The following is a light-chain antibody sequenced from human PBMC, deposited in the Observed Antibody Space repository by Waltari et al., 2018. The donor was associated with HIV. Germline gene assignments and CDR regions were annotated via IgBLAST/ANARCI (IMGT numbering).Light chain of an antibody. J-gene: IGKJ1*01. V-gene: IGKV4-1*01. CDR2: WAS. CDR1: QGVLYSSNNKNY. Sequence: DIVMTQSPDSLVVSLGERATLNCKSSQGVLYSSNNKNYLAWYQQKPGQPPKLLIYWASTRESGVPDRSSGSGSGTDFTLTISCLQAEDVAVYYCQQYYSTRTFGQGTKVEIK. CDR3: QQYYSTRT.